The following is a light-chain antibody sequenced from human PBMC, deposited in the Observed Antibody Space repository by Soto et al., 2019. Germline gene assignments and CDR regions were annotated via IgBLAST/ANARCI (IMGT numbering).Light chain of an antibody. CDR1: QSISSY. V-gene: IGKV1-39*01. CDR2: AAS. Sequence: DIQMTQSPSSLSASVGDRVTITCRASQSISSYLNWYQQKPGKAPKLLIYAASSLQSGVPSRFSGSGSGTDFTLTISSLQPEDFATYYCQQSYSTPPEFTFCPGTKVDIK. J-gene: IGKJ3*01. CDR3: QQSYSTPPEFT.